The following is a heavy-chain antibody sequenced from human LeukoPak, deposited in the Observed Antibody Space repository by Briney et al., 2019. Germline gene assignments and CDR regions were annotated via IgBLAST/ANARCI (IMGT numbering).Heavy chain of an antibody. CDR2: INHSGST. Sequence: PSETLSLTCADYGGSFSGSYWSWIRQPPGKGLEWIGEINHSGSTNYKPSLKSRVTISVDTSKNQLYLKLSSVTAADTAVYYCARFGYYYDSSGTFDIWGQGTMVTVSS. V-gene: IGHV4-34*01. CDR1: GGSFSGSY. CDR3: ARFGYYYDSSGTFDI. J-gene: IGHJ3*02. D-gene: IGHD3-22*01.